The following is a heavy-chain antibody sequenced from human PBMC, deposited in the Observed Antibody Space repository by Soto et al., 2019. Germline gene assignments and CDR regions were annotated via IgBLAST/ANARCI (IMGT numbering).Heavy chain of an antibody. J-gene: IGHJ5*02. D-gene: IGHD3-10*01. V-gene: IGHV1-3*01. CDR2: INAGNGNT. CDR1: GYTFTSYA. CDR3: ARGGSDYYGSGSYYTWFDP. Sequence: ASVKVSCKASGYTFTSYAMHWVRQAPGQRLEWMGWINAGNGNTKYSQKFQGRVTITRDTSASTAYMELSSLRSEDTAVYYCARGGSDYYGSGSYYTWFDPWGQGTLVTVSS.